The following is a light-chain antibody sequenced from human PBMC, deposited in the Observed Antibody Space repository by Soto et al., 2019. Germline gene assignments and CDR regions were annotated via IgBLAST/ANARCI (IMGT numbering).Light chain of an antibody. CDR1: SCNIGAGYD. J-gene: IGLJ3*02. CDR2: GNS. CDR3: QSYDSSLSGWV. Sequence: QSVLTQPPSVSGAPGQRVTISCTGSSCNIGAGYDVHWYQQLPGTAPKLLISGNSNRPSGVPDRFSGSKSGTSASLAITGLQAEDEADYYCQSYDSSLSGWVFGGGTQLTVL. V-gene: IGLV1-40*01.